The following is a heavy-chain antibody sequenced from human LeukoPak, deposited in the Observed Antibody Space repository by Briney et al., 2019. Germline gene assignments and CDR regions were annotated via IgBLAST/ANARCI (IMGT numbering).Heavy chain of an antibody. J-gene: IGHJ4*02. CDR3: ATYYYDSSGYLDY. CDR2: ISGSGGST. D-gene: IGHD3-22*01. V-gene: IGHV3-23*01. Sequence: GGSLRPSCAASGFTFSSYAMSWVRQAPGKGLEWVSAISGSGGSTYYADSVKGRFTISRDNSKNTLYLQMNSLRAEDTAVYYCATYYYDSSGYLDYWGQGTLVTVSS. CDR1: GFTFSSYA.